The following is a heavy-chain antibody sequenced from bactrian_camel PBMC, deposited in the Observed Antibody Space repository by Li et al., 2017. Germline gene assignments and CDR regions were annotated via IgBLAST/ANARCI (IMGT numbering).Heavy chain of an antibody. CDR1: DHTYTSNY. CDR2: VYTDDGSK. J-gene: IGHJ4*01. Sequence: DVQLVESGGGSVQAGGSLRLTCASDHTYTSNYVTWFRQAPGKEREKVASVYTDDGSKYYADSVKGRFTISQDNAKNTVALQMNSLKPEDTAICYCASQRTWSREACEVWSSYTFWGQGTQVTVS. D-gene: IGHD2*01. V-gene: IGHV3S40*01. CDR3: ASQRTWSREACEVWSSYTF.